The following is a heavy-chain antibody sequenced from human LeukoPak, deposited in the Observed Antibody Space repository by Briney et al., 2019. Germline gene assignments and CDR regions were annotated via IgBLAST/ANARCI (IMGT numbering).Heavy chain of an antibody. CDR2: IYYSENT. CDR1: GGSISRSGDY. V-gene: IGHV4-39*01. J-gene: IGHJ5*02. CDR3: ARRVIMSAAGVPDTWLDP. Sequence: SETLSLTCSVSGGSISRSGDYWGWIRQPPGKGLEWIGSIYYSENTYFNPSLKSRVTISVDTSKNQFSLNLSSVTAADTAVYYCARRVIMSAAGVPDTWLDPWGQGILVTVSS. D-gene: IGHD2-8*01.